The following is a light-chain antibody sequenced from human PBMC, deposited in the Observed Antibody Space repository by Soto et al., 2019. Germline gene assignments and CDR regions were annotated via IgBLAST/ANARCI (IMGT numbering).Light chain of an antibody. V-gene: IGKV1-33*01. CDR3: QQYDHLPLT. CDR2: DAS. CDR1: HAISNY. J-gene: IGKJ4*01. Sequence: DIQMTQSPSSLSASVGDRVTITCQASHAISNYLNWYQQKPGKAPKLLIYDASNLETGVPSRFSGSGSGTDFTFTISSLQAEDIATYYCQQYDHLPLTFGGGTKVEIK.